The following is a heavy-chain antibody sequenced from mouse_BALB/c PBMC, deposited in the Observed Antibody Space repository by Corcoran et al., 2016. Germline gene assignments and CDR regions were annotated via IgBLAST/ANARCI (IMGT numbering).Heavy chain of an antibody. CDR1: GYTFTNYG. V-gene: IGHV9-1*02. D-gene: IGHD2-4*01. J-gene: IGHJ4*01. Sequence: QIQLVQSGPELKKPGETVKISCKASGYTFTNYGMNWVKQAPGKGLKWMGWINTYTGEPTYADDFKGRFAFSLETSASTAYLQINNLKNEDMATYFCAIYYEYAMDYWGQGTSVTVSS. CDR2: INTYTGEP. CDR3: AIYYEYAMDY.